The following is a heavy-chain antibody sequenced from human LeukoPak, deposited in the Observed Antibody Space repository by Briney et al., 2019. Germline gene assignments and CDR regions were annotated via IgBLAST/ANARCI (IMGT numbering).Heavy chain of an antibody. CDR2: FDPEDGET. V-gene: IGHV1-24*01. Sequence: ASVRVSCKVSGYTLTELSMHWVRQAPGKGLEWMGGFDPEDGETIYAQKFQGRVTITADESTSTAYMELSSLRSEDTAVYYCARATHSYYYDSSGYYSAFDYWGQGTLVTVSS. CDR3: ARATHSYYYDSSGYYSAFDY. D-gene: IGHD3-22*01. J-gene: IGHJ4*02. CDR1: GYTLTELS.